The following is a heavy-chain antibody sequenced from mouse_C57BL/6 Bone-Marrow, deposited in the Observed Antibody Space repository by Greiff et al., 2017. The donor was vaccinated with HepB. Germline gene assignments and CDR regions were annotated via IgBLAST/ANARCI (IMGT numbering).Heavy chain of an antibody. CDR3: ARRSGWGYFDY. V-gene: IGHV1-20*01. Sequence: EVQGVESGPELVKPGDSVKISCKASGYSFTGYFMNWVMQSHGKSLEWIGRINPYNGDTFYNQKFKGKATLTVDKSSSTAHMELRSLTSEDSAVYYCARRSGWGYFDYWGQGTTLTVSS. CDR1: GYSFTGYF. D-gene: IGHD2-3*01. J-gene: IGHJ2*01. CDR2: INPYNGDT.